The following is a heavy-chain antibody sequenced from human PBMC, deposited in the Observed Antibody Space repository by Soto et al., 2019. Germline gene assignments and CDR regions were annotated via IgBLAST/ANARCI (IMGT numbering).Heavy chain of an antibody. CDR1: RGTFSSYA. J-gene: IGHJ6*02. CDR3: ARVIVVVPAAIISPYSPLDV. D-gene: IGHD2-2*02. Sequence: SVKVSCKASRGTFSSYAISWVRQAPGQRLEWMGGIIPIFGTANYAQKFQGRVTITADESTSTAYMELSSLRSEDTAVYYCARVIVVVPAAIISPYSPLDVWGQGTTVTVSS. CDR2: IIPIFGTA. V-gene: IGHV1-69*13.